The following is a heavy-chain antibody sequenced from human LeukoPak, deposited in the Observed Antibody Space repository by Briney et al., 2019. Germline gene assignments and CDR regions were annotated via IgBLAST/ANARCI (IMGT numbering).Heavy chain of an antibody. CDR2: IIPILGIA. V-gene: IGHV1-69*02. J-gene: IGHJ6*02. CDR3: ASNKRNWNYVVCGMDV. Sequence: GASVKVSCKASGGTFSSYTISWVRQAPGQGLEWMGRIIPILGIANYAQKSQGRVTITADKSTSTAYMELSSLRSEDTAVYYCASNKRNWNYVVCGMDVWGQGTTVTVSS. D-gene: IGHD1-7*01. CDR1: GGTFSSYT.